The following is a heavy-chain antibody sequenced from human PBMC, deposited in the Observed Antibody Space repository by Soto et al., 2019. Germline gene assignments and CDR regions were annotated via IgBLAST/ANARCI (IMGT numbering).Heavy chain of an antibody. Sequence: PSEILSLTCTVSGGSISTGGYYWNWIRQHPGKGLEWIGYFYYSGSTYYNPSLKSRVTISVNTSKNQFSLKLSSVTAADTAVYYCARSVFPWGQGTLVTVS. CDR1: GGSISTGGYY. CDR2: FYYSGST. V-gene: IGHV4-31*03. J-gene: IGHJ5*02. CDR3: ARSVFP.